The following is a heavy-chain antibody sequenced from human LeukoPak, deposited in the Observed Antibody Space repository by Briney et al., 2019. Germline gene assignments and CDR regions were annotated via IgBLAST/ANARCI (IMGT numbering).Heavy chain of an antibody. Sequence: GSLRLSCAASGFTFSSYAMSWIRQPPGKGLEWIGYIYYSGSTNYNPSLKSRVTISVDTSKNQFSLKLSSVTAADTAVYYCARQFSSGWYGRVDYWGQGTLVTVSS. CDR3: ARQFSSGWYGRVDY. CDR1: GFTFSSYA. V-gene: IGHV4-59*01. D-gene: IGHD6-19*01. CDR2: IYYSGST. J-gene: IGHJ4*02.